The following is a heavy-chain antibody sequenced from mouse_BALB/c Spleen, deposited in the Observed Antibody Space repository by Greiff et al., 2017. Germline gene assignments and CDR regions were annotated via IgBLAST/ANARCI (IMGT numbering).Heavy chain of an antibody. CDR2: INSNGGST. Sequence: DVKLVESGGGLVQPGGSLKLSCAASGFTFSSYGMSWVRQTPDKRLELVATINSNGGSTYYPDSVKGRFTISRDNAKNTLYLQMSSLKSEDTAMYYCARGGVLRDYAMDYWGQGTSVTVAA. J-gene: IGHJ4*01. D-gene: IGHD2-14*01. CDR1: GFTFSSYG. V-gene: IGHV5-6-3*01. CDR3: ARGGVLRDYAMDY.